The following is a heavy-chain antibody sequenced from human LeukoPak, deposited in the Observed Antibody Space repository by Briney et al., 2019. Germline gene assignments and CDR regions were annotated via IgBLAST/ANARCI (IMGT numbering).Heavy chain of an antibody. V-gene: IGHV4-39*01. Sequence: SETLSLTCTVSGGSISSSSYYWGWIRQPPGKGLEWIGSIYYSGSTYYNPSLKSRVTISVDTSKNQFSLKLSSVTAADTAVYYCARPPRYELVPFDYWGQGTLVTVSS. D-gene: IGHD6-6*01. CDR3: ARPPRYELVPFDY. CDR2: IYYSGST. CDR1: GGSISSSSYY. J-gene: IGHJ4*02.